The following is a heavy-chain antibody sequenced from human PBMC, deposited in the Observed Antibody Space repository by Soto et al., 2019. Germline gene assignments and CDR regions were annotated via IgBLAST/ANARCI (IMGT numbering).Heavy chain of an antibody. CDR3: ARGGHVVVVTAALDD. D-gene: IGHD2-21*02. Sequence: QVQLVQSGAEVKKPGASVKVSCKASGDTFTDYYIHWVRQAPGQGLEWMGTVNPSGGHTTYAQHFLGRVTMTRDTSTSTLCMELTSLPSEDTAVYYCARGGHVVVVTAALDDWGQGTLVTVSS. CDR1: GDTFTDYY. J-gene: IGHJ4*02. CDR2: VNPSGGHT. V-gene: IGHV1-46*01.